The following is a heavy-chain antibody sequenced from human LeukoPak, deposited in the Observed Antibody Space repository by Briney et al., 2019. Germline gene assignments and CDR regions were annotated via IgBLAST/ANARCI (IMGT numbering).Heavy chain of an antibody. Sequence: ASETLSLTCTVSGGSISSYYWSWIRQPPGKGLEWIGYIYTSGSTNYNPSLKSRVTISVDTSKNQFSLKLSSVTAADTAVYYCARLCSSGWYNYWGQGTLVTVSS. CDR1: GGSISSYY. CDR2: IYTSGST. D-gene: IGHD6-19*01. V-gene: IGHV4-4*09. J-gene: IGHJ4*02. CDR3: ARLCSSGWYNY.